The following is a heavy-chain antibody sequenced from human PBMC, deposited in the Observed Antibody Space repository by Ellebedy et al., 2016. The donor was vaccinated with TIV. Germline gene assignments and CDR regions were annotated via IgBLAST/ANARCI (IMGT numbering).Heavy chain of an antibody. CDR1: GFTFSDYW. CDR3: ASGGCTSTSCYNGKDLQY. CDR2: IKQHGSEK. D-gene: IGHD2-2*02. V-gene: IGHV3-7*01. J-gene: IGHJ1*01. Sequence: GGSLRLSXAVSGFTFSDYWMTWVRQAPGKGLEWVANIKQHGSEKYYVDSVKGRFTISRDNAKNSLYLEMSSLRAEDTAVYYCASGGCTSTSCYNGKDLQYWGQGTQVTVSS.